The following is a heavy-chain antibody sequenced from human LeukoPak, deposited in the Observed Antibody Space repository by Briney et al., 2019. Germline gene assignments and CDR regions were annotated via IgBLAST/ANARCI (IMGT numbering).Heavy chain of an antibody. V-gene: IGHV4-59*08. Sequence: KPSETLSLTCSVPGGPVSSYHWRWIRQSPRKGLGGVGYVYYTGSTNYNPSLKSRVTMFEDKSKNQFSLRLYSVTVADTAVYYCARHFAYSSSSYFDYWGQGSLVTVSS. CDR3: ARHFAYSSSSYFDY. CDR2: VYYTGST. D-gene: IGHD6-6*01. CDR1: GGPVSSYH. J-gene: IGHJ4*02.